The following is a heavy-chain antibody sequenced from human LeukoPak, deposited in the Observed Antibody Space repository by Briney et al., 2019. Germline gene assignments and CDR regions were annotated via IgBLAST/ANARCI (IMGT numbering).Heavy chain of an antibody. D-gene: IGHD3-3*01. J-gene: IGHJ4*02. Sequence: GASVKVSCKASGYTFTGYYMHWVRQAPGQGLEWMGWINPNSGGTNYAQKFQGRVTMTRDTSISTAYMELSRLRSDDTAVYYCARVGYFSMAMFFDYWGQGTLVTVSS. CDR1: GYTFTGYY. V-gene: IGHV1-2*02. CDR3: ARVGYFSMAMFFDY. CDR2: INPNSGGT.